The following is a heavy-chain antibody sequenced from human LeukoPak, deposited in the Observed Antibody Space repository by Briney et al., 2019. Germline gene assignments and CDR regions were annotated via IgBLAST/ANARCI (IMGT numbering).Heavy chain of an antibody. Sequence: SETLSLTCTVSGGSISSSSYYWGWVRQPPGKGLEWIGTISYSGSTYYNPSLKSRVIISVDTSKNQFSLKVSSVTAADTAVYYCARLSRVAGRLNGIDPWGQGILVTVSS. CDR3: ARLSRVAGRLNGIDP. D-gene: IGHD6-19*01. CDR2: ISYSGST. V-gene: IGHV4-39*01. CDR1: GGSISSSSYY. J-gene: IGHJ5*02.